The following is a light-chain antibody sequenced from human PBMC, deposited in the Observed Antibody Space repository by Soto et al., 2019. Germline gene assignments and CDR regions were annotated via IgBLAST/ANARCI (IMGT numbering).Light chain of an antibody. Sequence: EIVMTQSPATLSVSPGERATLSCRASQSVSINLAWYQQKPGQAPRLLINGASTRATGIPARFSGSGSGTEFTLTISSLQSEDFAVYYCQHYNNWPLTFGGGTKVEIK. CDR3: QHYNNWPLT. J-gene: IGKJ4*01. V-gene: IGKV3-15*01. CDR2: GAS. CDR1: QSVSIN.